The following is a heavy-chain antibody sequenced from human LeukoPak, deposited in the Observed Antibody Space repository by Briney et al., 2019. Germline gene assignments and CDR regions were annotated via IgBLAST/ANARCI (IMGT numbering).Heavy chain of an antibody. CDR2: IYTTGST. D-gene: IGHD4-23*01. J-gene: IGHJ4*02. V-gene: IGHV4-4*07. CDR3: ARDRGDYGGPDY. Sequence: SETLSLTCTVSGGSITTYYWSWIRQPAGTGLEWIGRIYTTGSTNYNPSLKSRVTISVDTSKNQFSLKLSSVTAADTAVYYCARDRGDYGGPDYWGRGTLVTVSS. CDR1: GGSITTYY.